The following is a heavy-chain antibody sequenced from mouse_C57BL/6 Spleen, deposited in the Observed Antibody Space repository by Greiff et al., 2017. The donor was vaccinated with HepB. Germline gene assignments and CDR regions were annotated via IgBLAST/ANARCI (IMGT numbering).Heavy chain of an antibody. CDR1: GYAFSSSW. Sequence: VQLQQSGPELVKPGASVKISCKASGYAFSSSWMNWVKQRPGKGLEWIGRIYPGDGDTNYNGKFKGKATLTADKSSSTAYMQLSSLTSEDSAVYFCLYYYGSSPYYFDYWGQGTTLTVSS. CDR3: LYYYGSSPYYFDY. V-gene: IGHV1-82*01. D-gene: IGHD1-1*01. CDR2: IYPGDGDT. J-gene: IGHJ2*01.